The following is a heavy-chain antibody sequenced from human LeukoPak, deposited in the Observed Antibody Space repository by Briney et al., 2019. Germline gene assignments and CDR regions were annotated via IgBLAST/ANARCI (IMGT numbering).Heavy chain of an antibody. CDR1: GYSFSNSW. CDR2: IYPGDSDT. J-gene: IGHJ4*02. CDR3: ARLSVAGTLILDY. V-gene: IGHV5-51*01. D-gene: IGHD6-19*01. Sequence: GESLKISCKGSGYSFSNSWIGWVRQMPGKGLEWMGIIYPGDSDTRYSPSFQGQVTISADKSISTAYLQWNSLKASDTAMYYCARLSVAGTLILDYWGQGTLVTVSS.